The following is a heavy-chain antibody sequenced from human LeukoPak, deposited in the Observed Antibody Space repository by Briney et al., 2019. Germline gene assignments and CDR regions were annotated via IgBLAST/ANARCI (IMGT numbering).Heavy chain of an antibody. CDR2: IKHDGNEK. CDR1: GFTFSSSW. V-gene: IGHV3-7*01. J-gene: IGHJ4*02. D-gene: IGHD1-14*01. CDR3: AGMDHFDY. Sequence: PGGSLRPSCAASGFTFSSSWMAWVRQAPGKGLEWVANIKHDGNEKYYVDSVKGRFTISRDNAKNSLYLEMNSLRADDTAVYYCAGMDHFDYWGQGTLATVSS.